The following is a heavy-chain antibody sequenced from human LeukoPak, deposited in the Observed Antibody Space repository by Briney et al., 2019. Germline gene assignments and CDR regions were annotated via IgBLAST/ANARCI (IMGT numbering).Heavy chain of an antibody. J-gene: IGHJ6*04. CDR1: GGTFSSYA. V-gene: IGHV1-69*13. CDR3: ARARSFALGGYYCGMDV. Sequence: GASVKVSCKASGGTFSSYAISWVRQAPGQGLEWMGGIIPIFGTANYAQKFQGRVTITADESTSTAYMELSSLRSEDTAVYYCARARSFALGGYYCGMDVWGKGTTVTVSS. CDR2: IIPIFGTA. D-gene: IGHD3-16*01.